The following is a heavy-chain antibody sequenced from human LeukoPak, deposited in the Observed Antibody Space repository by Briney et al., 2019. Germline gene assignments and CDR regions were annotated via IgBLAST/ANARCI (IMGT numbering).Heavy chain of an antibody. Sequence: PSETLSLTCTVSGGSISDIYWSWIRQFPGKGLEWIGYVNHSGSTKYNPSLKSRVTLSVVTSKNHLSLNLSSVTAADTAVYYCAKHHSFDIWGQGTLVTVSS. CDR2: VNHSGST. CDR1: GGSISDIY. V-gene: IGHV4-59*08. J-gene: IGHJ3*02. CDR3: AKHHSFDI.